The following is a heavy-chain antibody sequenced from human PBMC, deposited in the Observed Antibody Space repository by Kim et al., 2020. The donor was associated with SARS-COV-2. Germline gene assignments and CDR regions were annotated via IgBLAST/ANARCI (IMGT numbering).Heavy chain of an antibody. J-gene: IGHJ4*02. CDR3: ARDLRSIGWYYFEY. CDR1: GFAFSSYP. CDR2: ISGSSTTI. V-gene: IGHV3-48*02. Sequence: GGSLRLSCAASGFAFSSYPMNWVRQAPGKGLEWVSYISGSSTTIYYADSVKGRFTISRDNAKSSLYLQMNSLTDEDTAVYYCARDLRSIGWYYFEYWGQGTLVTVSS. D-gene: IGHD6-19*01.